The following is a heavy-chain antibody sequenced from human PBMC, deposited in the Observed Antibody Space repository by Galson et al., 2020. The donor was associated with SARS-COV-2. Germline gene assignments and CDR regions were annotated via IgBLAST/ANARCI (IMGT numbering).Heavy chain of an antibody. Sequence: GGSLRLSCTASGFSFSRYGMHWVRQAPGKGLEWVALISSDGSNKDYADSVKGRFTISRDNSKNTLYLQMNSLRAEDTAVYYCAKDPASAAAGCGDCWGQGTLVTVSS. CDR3: AKDPASAAAGCGDC. CDR2: ISSDGSNK. D-gene: IGHD6-13*01. J-gene: IGHJ4*02. CDR1: GFSFSRYG. V-gene: IGHV3-30*18.